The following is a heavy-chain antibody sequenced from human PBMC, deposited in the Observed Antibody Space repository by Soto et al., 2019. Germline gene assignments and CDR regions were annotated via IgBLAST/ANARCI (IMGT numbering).Heavy chain of an antibody. CDR1: GGSISSGGYY. CDR3: AREGGIVGATAADY. Sequence: QVQLQESGPGLVKPSQTLSLTCTVSGGSISSGGYYWSWIRQHPGKGLEWIGYIYYSGSTYYNPTLSSRVTIPVDTSKNQFSLKLSSVTAADTAVYYCAREGGIVGATAADYWGQGTLVTVSS. D-gene: IGHD1-26*01. CDR2: IYYSGST. V-gene: IGHV4-31*03. J-gene: IGHJ4*02.